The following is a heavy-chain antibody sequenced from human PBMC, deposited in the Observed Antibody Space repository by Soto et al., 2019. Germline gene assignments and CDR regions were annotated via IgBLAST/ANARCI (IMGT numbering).Heavy chain of an antibody. J-gene: IGHJ5*02. CDR3: ARSVFP. V-gene: IGHV4-31*03. CDR2: IYYIGST. CDR1: AGSISSGGYY. Sequence: PSETLSLTCTVSAGSISSGGYYWNWIRQHPGKGLEWIGYIYYIGSTYYNPSLKSRVTISLDTSKNQFSLKLSSVTAADTAVYYCARSVFPWGQGTLVTVSS.